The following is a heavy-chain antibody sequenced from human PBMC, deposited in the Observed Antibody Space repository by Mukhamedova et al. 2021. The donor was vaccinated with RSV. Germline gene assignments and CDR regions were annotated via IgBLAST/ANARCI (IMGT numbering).Heavy chain of an antibody. CDR2: INSDGSST. D-gene: IGHD2-2*02. CDR3: ARISGGYCSSTSCYRPFYYGMDV. J-gene: IGHJ6*01. V-gene: IGHV3-74*01. Sequence: VRQAPGKGLVWVSRINSDGSSTSYADSVKGRFTISRDNAKNTLYLQMNSLRAEDTAVYYCARISGGYCSSTSCYRPFYYGMDVW.